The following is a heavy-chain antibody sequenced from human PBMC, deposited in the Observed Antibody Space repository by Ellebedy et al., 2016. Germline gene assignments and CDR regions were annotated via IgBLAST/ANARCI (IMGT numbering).Heavy chain of an antibody. CDR2: IIPILGIA. J-gene: IGHJ6*02. V-gene: IGHV1-69*04. Sequence: SVKVSXXASGGTFSTYGISWVRQAPGQGLEWMGRIIPILGIANYAQKFQGRVTILADKSTTTAYMDLSSLRSEATVVYYCARGREEAVAPGDSYYGLDVWGQGTTVTVSS. CDR1: GGTFSTYG. D-gene: IGHD6-19*01. CDR3: ARGREEAVAPGDSYYGLDV.